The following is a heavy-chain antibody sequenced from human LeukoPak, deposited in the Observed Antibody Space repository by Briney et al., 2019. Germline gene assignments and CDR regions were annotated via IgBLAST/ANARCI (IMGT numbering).Heavy chain of an antibody. Sequence: GGSLRLSCAASGFTFSSYSMNWVRQAPGKGLEWVSSISSSSYIYYADSVKGRFTISRDNSKNTLYLQMNSLRAEDTAVYYCAKDLPARMGYDFWSGYYDYYGMDVWGQGTTVTVSS. V-gene: IGHV3-21*04. J-gene: IGHJ6*02. CDR2: ISSSSYI. CDR3: AKDLPARMGYDFWSGYYDYYGMDV. D-gene: IGHD3-3*01. CDR1: GFTFSSYS.